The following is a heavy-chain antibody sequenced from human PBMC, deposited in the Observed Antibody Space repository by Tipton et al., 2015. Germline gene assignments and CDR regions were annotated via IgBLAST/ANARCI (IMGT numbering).Heavy chain of an antibody. D-gene: IGHD2-15*01. Sequence: QSGPEVKKPGASVKVSCKASGYTFTRYSIHWVRQAPGQGLEWMGMINPTDGSTICAQRFQGRVTMTRDTSTSTVYMELSSLRSEDTAVYYCARDLGYCSGGSCYSGGYYFDYWGRETLVTVSP. CDR1: GYTFTRYS. J-gene: IGHJ4*02. V-gene: IGHV1-46*01. CDR2: INPTDGST. CDR3: ARDLGYCSGGSCYSGGYYFDY.